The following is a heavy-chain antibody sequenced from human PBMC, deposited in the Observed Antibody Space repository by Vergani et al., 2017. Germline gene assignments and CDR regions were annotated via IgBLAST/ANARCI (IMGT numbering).Heavy chain of an antibody. V-gene: IGHV3-7*01. CDR1: GFTFSSYW. J-gene: IGHJ4*02. D-gene: IGHD2-15*01. CDR3: ARDLDCSGGSCYVDY. Sequence: EVQLVESGGGLVQPGGSLRLSCAASGFTFSSYWMSWVRQAPGKGQEWVANIKQDGSETYYVDSVQGLFTISRDNAKNSLYLQMNSLRAEDTAVYYCARDLDCSGGSCYVDYWGQGTLVTVSS. CDR2: IKQDGSET.